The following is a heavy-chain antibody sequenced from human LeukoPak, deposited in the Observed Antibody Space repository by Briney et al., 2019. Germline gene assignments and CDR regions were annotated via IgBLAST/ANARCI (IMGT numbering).Heavy chain of an antibody. CDR2: ISAYNGNT. CDR3: ARTRKAYQLLWWFDP. V-gene: IGHV1-18*01. J-gene: IGHJ5*02. CDR1: GYTFTSYG. D-gene: IGHD2-2*01. Sequence: ASVKVSCKASGYTFTSYGISWVRQAPGQGLEWMGWISAYNGNTNYAQKLQGRVTMTTDTSTSTAYMELRSLRSEDTAVYYCARTRKAYQLLWWFDPWGQGTLVTVSS.